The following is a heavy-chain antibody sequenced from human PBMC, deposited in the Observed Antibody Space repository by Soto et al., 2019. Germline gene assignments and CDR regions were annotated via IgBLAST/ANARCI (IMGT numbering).Heavy chain of an antibody. CDR1: GYTFTGYY. V-gene: IGHV1-2*02. D-gene: IGHD3-22*01. CDR2: INPNSGGT. J-gene: IGHJ3*02. Sequence: ASVKVPCKACGYTFTGYYMHWVRQATGQGLEWMGWINPNSGGTNYAQKFQGRVTMTRDTSISTAYMELSRLRSDDTAVYYCARAGYYYDSSGYFDIWGQGTMVTVSS. CDR3: ARAGYYYDSSGYFDI.